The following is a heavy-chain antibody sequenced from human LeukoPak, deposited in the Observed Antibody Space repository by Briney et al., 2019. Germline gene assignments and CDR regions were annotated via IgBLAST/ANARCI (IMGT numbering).Heavy chain of an antibody. D-gene: IGHD3-22*01. J-gene: IGHJ1*01. CDR1: GYTFTSYD. CDR3: ARSPAYYYDSSGRRDFQH. Sequence: PRASVKVSCKASGYTFTSYDINWVRQATGQGLEWMGWMNPNSGNTGYAQKFQGRVTMTRNTSISTAYMELSSLRSEDTAVYYCARSPAYYYDSSGRRDFQHWGQGTLVTVSS. V-gene: IGHV1-8*01. CDR2: MNPNSGNT.